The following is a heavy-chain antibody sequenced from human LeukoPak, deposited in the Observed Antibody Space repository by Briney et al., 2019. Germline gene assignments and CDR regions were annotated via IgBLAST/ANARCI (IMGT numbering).Heavy chain of an antibody. CDR1: GYTFTGYY. CDR3: ARVCPMYSSGWFDY. D-gene: IGHD6-19*01. Sequence: GASVKVACKASGYTFTGYYVHWVRQAPGQGLEWMGWINPNSGGTNYAQKFQGRVTMTRDTSISTAYMELSRLRSDDTAVYYCARVCPMYSSGWFDYWGQGTLVTVSS. CDR2: INPNSGGT. V-gene: IGHV1-2*02. J-gene: IGHJ4*02.